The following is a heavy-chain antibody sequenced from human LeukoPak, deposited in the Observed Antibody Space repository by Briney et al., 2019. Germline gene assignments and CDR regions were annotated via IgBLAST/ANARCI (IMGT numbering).Heavy chain of an antibody. CDR2: IYSGGST. D-gene: IGHD2/OR15-2a*01. V-gene: IGHV3-53*05. CDR1: GFTVSSNY. Sequence: PGGSLRLSCAASGFTVSSNYMSWVRQAPGKGLEWVSVIYSGGSTYYADSVKGRFTISRDNSKNTPYLQMNSLRAEDTAVYYCARGPTRANSSDYWGQGTLVAVSS. CDR3: ARGPTRANSSDY. J-gene: IGHJ4*02.